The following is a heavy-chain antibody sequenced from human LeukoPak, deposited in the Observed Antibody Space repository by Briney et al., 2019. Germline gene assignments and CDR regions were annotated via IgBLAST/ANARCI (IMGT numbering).Heavy chain of an antibody. J-gene: IGHJ5*02. CDR1: GFAFSGYW. CDR3: AKSLMRDRWFGES. Sequence: PGGSLRLSCSASGFAFSGYWMHWVRQAPGKGLVWLSRINGDGYSISYADSVKGRFTISRDTSKNTVYLQMNRLRREDTAVYYCAKSLMRDRWFGESWGQGTLVTVSS. V-gene: IGHV3-74*01. D-gene: IGHD3-10*01. CDR2: INGDGYSI.